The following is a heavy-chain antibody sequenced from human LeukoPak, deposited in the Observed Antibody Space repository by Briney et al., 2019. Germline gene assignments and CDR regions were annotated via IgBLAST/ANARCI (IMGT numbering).Heavy chain of an antibody. CDR2: IYYSGST. D-gene: IGHD6-13*01. Sequence: SETLSLTCTVSGGSISSSSYYWGWIRQPPGKGLEWIGSIYYSGSTYYNPSLKSRVTISVDTSKNQFSLNLSSVTAADTAVYYCAASIAAAGRLGVFDIWGQGTMVTVSS. CDR3: AASIAAAGRLGVFDI. J-gene: IGHJ3*02. V-gene: IGHV4-39*07. CDR1: GGSISSSSYY.